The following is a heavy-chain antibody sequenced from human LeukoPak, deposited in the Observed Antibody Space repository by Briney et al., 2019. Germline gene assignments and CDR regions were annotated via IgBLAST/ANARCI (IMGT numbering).Heavy chain of an antibody. CDR3: AKDFIMGIAAAGIDEGDY. D-gene: IGHD6-13*01. CDR2: ISYDGSNK. CDR1: GFTFSSYA. V-gene: IGHV3-30-3*01. Sequence: GGPLRLSCAASGFTFSSYAMHWVRQAPGKGLEWVAVISYDGSNKYYADSVKGRFTISRDNSKNTLYLQMNSLRAEDTAVYYCAKDFIMGIAAAGIDEGDYWGQGTLVTVSS. J-gene: IGHJ4*02.